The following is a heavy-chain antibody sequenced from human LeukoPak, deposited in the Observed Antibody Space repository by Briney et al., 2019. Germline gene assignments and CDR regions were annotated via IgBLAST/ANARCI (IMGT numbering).Heavy chain of an antibody. D-gene: IGHD3-22*01. CDR1: GFTFSSYA. CDR2: ISGSGGST. V-gene: IGHV3-23*01. J-gene: IGHJ6*02. CDR3: AKLRPPTIVVADYGMDV. Sequence: PGGSLRLSCAASGFTFSSYAMSWVRQAPGKGLEWVSAISGSGGSTYYADSVKGRFTISRDNSKNTLYLQMNSLRAEDTAVYYCAKLRPPTIVVADYGMDVWGQGTTVTVSS.